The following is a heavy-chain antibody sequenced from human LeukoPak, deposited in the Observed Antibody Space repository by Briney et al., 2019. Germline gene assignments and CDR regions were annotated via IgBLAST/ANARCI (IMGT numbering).Heavy chain of an antibody. J-gene: IGHJ6*02. D-gene: IGHD3-10*01. CDR2: IKQDGSEK. CDR1: GFTFSSYW. Sequence: PGGSLRLSCAASGFTFSSYWMSWVRQAPGKGLEWVANIKQDGSEKYYVDSVKGRFTISRDNAKNSLYLQMNSLRAEDTAVYYCARDIVYYYGSGSYGSHYYYYGMDVWGQGTTVTVSS. V-gene: IGHV3-7*01. CDR3: ARDIVYYYGSGSYGSHYYYYGMDV.